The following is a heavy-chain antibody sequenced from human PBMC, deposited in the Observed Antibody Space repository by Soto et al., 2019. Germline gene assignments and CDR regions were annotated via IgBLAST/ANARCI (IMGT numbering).Heavy chain of an antibody. D-gene: IGHD3-3*01. CDR2: ITTSSSRNV. CDR1: GFPFSSYT. J-gene: IGHJ6*02. CDR3: VRDDPIFEAIPRMDV. Sequence: EVQLVESGGGLVKPGGSLRLSCSASGFPFSSYTMYWVRQAPGKALEWVSSITTSSSRNVFYADSVKGRFTISRDNANNTLYLLMNNVRVEDTAVYYCVRDDPIFEAIPRMDVWGQGTTVTVSS. V-gene: IGHV3-21*02.